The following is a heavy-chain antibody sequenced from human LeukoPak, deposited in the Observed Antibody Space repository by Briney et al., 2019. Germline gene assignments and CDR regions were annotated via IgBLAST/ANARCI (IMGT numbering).Heavy chain of an antibody. CDR2: IYYSGST. D-gene: IGHD2-2*01. V-gene: IGHV4-31*03. J-gene: IGHJ6*02. CDR3: ARDCSSTSCSPGYYYGMDV. Sequence: SETLSLTCTVSGGSISSGGYYWSWIRQHPGKGLEWIGYIYYSGSTYYNPSLKSRVTISVDTSKNQFSLKLSSVTAADTAVYYCARDCSSTSCSPGYYYGMDVWGQGTTVTVSS. CDR1: GGSISSGGYY.